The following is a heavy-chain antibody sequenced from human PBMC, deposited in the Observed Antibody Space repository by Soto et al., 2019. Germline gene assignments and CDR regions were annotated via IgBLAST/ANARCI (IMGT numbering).Heavy chain of an antibody. J-gene: IGHJ4*02. Sequence: GGSLRLSCAASGFTFNVYSINWVRQAPGKGLEWVSYISRTSGTIFYADSVRGRFTISRDNAKNSLYLQMNSLRDEDTAVYYCARDGGATYSDDGYFDYWGQGIQVTVSS. V-gene: IGHV3-48*02. CDR3: ARDGGATYSDDGYFDY. CDR1: GFTFNVYS. D-gene: IGHD2-15*01. CDR2: ISRTSGTI.